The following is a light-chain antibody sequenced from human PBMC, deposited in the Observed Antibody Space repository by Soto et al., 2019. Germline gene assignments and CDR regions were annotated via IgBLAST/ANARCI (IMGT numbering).Light chain of an antibody. CDR2: EVS. CDR1: SSDVGSYNR. J-gene: IGLJ1*01. CDR3: SSFTSSSTYV. Sequence: QSALTQPPSVSGSPGQQVAISCTGTSSDVGSYNRVAWYQQSPGTAPKLMIYEVSNRLSGVPDRFSGSKSGNTASLTISGLQAEDEADYYCSSFTSSSTYVFGTGTKVTVL. V-gene: IGLV2-18*02.